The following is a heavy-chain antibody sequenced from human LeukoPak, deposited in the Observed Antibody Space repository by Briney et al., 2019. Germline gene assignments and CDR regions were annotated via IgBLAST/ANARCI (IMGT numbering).Heavy chain of an antibody. D-gene: IGHD4-17*01. CDR2: IRYDGIAK. CDR1: GFSFSCYV. CDR3: AALHTGTFVDY. Sequence: GWSLRLSCAASGFSFSCYVMHWVRQVPGKGLEWVAFIRYDGIAKFYIDSVKGRFAISRDNSKNTLSLQMNSLRTEDTAVYYCAALHTGTFVDYWGQGTLVTVSS. V-gene: IGHV3-30*02. J-gene: IGHJ4*02.